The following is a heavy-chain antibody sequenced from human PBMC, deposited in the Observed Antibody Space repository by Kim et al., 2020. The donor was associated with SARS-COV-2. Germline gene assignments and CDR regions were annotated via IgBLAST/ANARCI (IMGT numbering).Heavy chain of an antibody. CDR2: INPNSGGT. D-gene: IGHD3-3*01. CDR3: ARDEGREQFLEWLTKIFDY. CDR1: GYTFTGYY. V-gene: IGHV1-2*02. Sequence: ASVKVSCKASGYTFTGYYFHWVRQAPGQGLEWMGWINPNSGGTNYAQKFQGRVTMTRDTSISTAYMELNRLRSDDTAVYYCARDEGREQFLEWLTKIFDYWGQGTLVTVSS. J-gene: IGHJ4*02.